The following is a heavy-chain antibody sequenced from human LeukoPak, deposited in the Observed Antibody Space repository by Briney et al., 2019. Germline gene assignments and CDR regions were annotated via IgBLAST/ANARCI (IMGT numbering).Heavy chain of an antibody. CDR1: GGSISSYY. Sequence: KPSETLSLTCTVSGGSISSYYWSWIRQPPGKGLEWIGYIYYSGSTNYNPSLKSRVTISVDTSKNQFSLKLSSVTAADTAVYYCARDRQQLGYYYYGMDVWGKGTTVTVSS. D-gene: IGHD6-13*01. J-gene: IGHJ6*04. CDR2: IYYSGST. V-gene: IGHV4-59*01. CDR3: ARDRQQLGYYYYGMDV.